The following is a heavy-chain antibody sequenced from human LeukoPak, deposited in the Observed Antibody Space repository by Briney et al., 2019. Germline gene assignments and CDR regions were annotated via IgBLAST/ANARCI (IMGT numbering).Heavy chain of an antibody. D-gene: IGHD2-2*01. CDR3: ARRCSSSSCPFEY. Sequence: HGESLKISCKGSGYSFTSYWISWVRQMPGKGLEWMGRIDPSDSYTNYSSSFQGHVTISADKSISTAYLQWSSLKASDTAMYYCARRCSSSSCPFEYWGQGTLVTVSS. CDR2: IDPSDSYT. CDR1: GYSFTSYW. V-gene: IGHV5-10-1*01. J-gene: IGHJ4*02.